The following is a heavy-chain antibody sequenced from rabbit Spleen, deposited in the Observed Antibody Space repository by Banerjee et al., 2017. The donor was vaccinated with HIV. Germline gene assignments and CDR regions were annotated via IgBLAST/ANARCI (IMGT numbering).Heavy chain of an antibody. CDR3: ARDLTGVIGWNFGW. CDR2: IYTNSAST. J-gene: IGHJ3*01. D-gene: IGHD4-1*01. Sequence: QEQLVESGGGLVQPEGSLTLTCTASGFSFSSSYDMCWVRQAPGKGLDLIACIYTNSASTWYASWVSGRFTISRNTNQNTVTLQMTSLTAADTATYFCARDLTGVIGWNFGWWGQGTLVTVS. CDR1: GFSFSSSYD. V-gene: IGHV1S43*01.